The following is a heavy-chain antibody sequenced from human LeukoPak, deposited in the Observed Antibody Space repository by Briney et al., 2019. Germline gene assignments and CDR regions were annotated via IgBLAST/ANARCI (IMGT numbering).Heavy chain of an antibody. J-gene: IGHJ4*02. D-gene: IGHD6-19*01. CDR1: GGSFSSYY. CDR3: ARHVRSSGLDY. CDR2: IDYSGST. Sequence: SETLSLTCTVSGGSFSSYYGGWLRQPPGKGLEWIGYIDYSGSTNYNPSLRSRVTISIDTSKNQFSLRLSSVTAADTAVYYCARHVRSSGLDYWGQGTLVIVSS. V-gene: IGHV4-59*08.